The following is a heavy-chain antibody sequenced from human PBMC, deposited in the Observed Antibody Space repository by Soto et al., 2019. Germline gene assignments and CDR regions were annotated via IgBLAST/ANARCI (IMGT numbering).Heavy chain of an antibody. Sequence: QVQLVQSGSEVKKPGSSVKVSCKASGGSFSSNPISWVRQAPGQGLEWMAGIIPIFATVHYAQKFQGRVTITADESTSTAYMELTSLRSEDTAVYFCARGGRGYSSAPRYCFDSWGKGTLVTVSS. CDR1: GGSFSSNP. J-gene: IGHJ5*01. D-gene: IGHD5-18*01. V-gene: IGHV1-69*01. CDR2: IIPIFATV. CDR3: ARGGRGYSSAPRYCFDS.